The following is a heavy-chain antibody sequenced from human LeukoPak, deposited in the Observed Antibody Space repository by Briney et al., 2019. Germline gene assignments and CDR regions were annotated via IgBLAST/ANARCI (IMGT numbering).Heavy chain of an antibody. Sequence: GGSLRLSCAASGFTFSSYEMNWVRQPPGKGLEWVSYISSSGSTIYYADSVKGRFTISRDNAKNSLYLQMNSLRAEDTAVYYCAREDYGDYAGSFDYWGQGTLVTVSS. D-gene: IGHD4-17*01. CDR1: GFTFSSYE. J-gene: IGHJ4*02. CDR2: ISSSGSTI. V-gene: IGHV3-48*03. CDR3: AREDYGDYAGSFDY.